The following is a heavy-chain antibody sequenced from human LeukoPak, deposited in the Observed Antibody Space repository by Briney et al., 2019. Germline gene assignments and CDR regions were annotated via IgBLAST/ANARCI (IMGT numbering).Heavy chain of an antibody. D-gene: IGHD2-2*01. Sequence: PSETLSLTCAVYGGSFSGYYWSWIRQPPGKGLEWIGEINHSGRTNYNPSLKSRVTISVDTSKNQFSLKLSSVTAADTAVYYCARGVTGDIVVVPAAIGAGPLDYWGQGTLVAVSS. CDR1: GGSFSGYY. CDR3: ARGVTGDIVVVPAAIGAGPLDY. V-gene: IGHV4-34*01. CDR2: INHSGRT. J-gene: IGHJ4*02.